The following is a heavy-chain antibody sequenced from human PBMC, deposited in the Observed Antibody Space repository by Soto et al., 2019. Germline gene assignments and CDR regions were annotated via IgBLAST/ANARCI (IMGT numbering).Heavy chain of an antibody. CDR3: ARVQEGELYGSGSYKVAFDI. Sequence: SETLSLTCTVSGGSISSGGYYWSWIRQHPGKGLEWIGYIYYSGSTNYNPSLKSRVTISVDKSKNQFSLKLSSVTAADTAVYYCARVQEGELYGSGSYKVAFDIWGQGTMVTVSS. J-gene: IGHJ3*02. CDR1: GGSISSGGYY. D-gene: IGHD3-10*01. V-gene: IGHV4-31*03. CDR2: IYYSGST.